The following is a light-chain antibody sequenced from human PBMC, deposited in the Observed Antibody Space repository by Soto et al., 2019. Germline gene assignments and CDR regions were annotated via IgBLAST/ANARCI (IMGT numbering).Light chain of an antibody. J-gene: IGKJ5*01. CDR3: QQSYSSLGIT. CDR1: QSISSY. Sequence: DLQMTQSPSSLSASVGDRVTITCRASQSISSYLNWYQQKPGKAPKLLIYGASSLQSGVPSRFXGSGSGTDFTLTISSLQPEDFATYYCQQSYSSLGITFGQGTRLEIK. V-gene: IGKV1-39*01. CDR2: GAS.